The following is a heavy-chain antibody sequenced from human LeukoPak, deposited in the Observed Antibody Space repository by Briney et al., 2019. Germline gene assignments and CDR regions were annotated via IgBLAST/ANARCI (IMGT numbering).Heavy chain of an antibody. CDR1: GGTFSSYT. J-gene: IGHJ4*02. CDR2: IIPIFGIA. Sequence: SVKASCKASGGTFSSYTISWVRQAPGQGLEWMGRIIPIFGIANYAQKFQGRVTITADKSTSTAYMELSSLRSEDTAVYYCARVEKSGAPGWGQGTLVTVSS. V-gene: IGHV1-69*02. CDR3: ARVEKSGAPG.